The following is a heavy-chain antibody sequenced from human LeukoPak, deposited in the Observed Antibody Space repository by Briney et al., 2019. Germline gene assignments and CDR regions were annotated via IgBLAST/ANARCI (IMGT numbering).Heavy chain of an antibody. Sequence: PSETLSLTCAVYGGSFSGYYRGWIRQPPGKGLEWIGEINHSGSTNYNPSLKSRVTISVDTSKNQFSLKLSSVTAADTAVYYCARGGYCSSTSCYRSYYYGMDVWGQGTTVTVSS. CDR2: INHSGST. CDR1: GGSFSGYY. J-gene: IGHJ6*02. CDR3: ARGGYCSSTSCYRSYYYGMDV. V-gene: IGHV4-34*01. D-gene: IGHD2-2*02.